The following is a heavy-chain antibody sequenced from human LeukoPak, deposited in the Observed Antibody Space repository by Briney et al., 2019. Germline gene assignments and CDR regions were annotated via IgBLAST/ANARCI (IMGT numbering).Heavy chain of an antibody. CDR3: ARSGGVARYSYGQTMGGY. D-gene: IGHD5-18*01. CDR1: GGSFSGYY. J-gene: IGHJ4*02. Sequence: SETLSLTCAVYGGSFSGYYWSWIRQPPGKGLEWIGEINHSGSTNYNPSLKSRVTISVDTSKNQLSLKLSSVTAADTAVYYCARSGGVARYSYGQTMGGYWGQGTLVTVSS. CDR2: INHSGST. V-gene: IGHV4-34*01.